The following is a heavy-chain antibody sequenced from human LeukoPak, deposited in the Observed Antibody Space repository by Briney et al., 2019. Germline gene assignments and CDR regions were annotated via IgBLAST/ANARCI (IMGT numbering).Heavy chain of an antibody. CDR1: GFTFSRYW. CDR3: SRDQTTAGPSTVNC. CDR2: ISSDGSNI. V-gene: IGHV3-74*01. J-gene: IGHJ4*02. D-gene: IGHD4-11*01. Sequence: GGSLRLSCAASGFTFSRYWMHWVRQVPGKGLVWVSRISSDGSNIIYADSVKGRSTISRDNAKSTLYLEMNSLRAEDTAVYFCSRDQTTAGPSTVNCWGQGTLVTVSP.